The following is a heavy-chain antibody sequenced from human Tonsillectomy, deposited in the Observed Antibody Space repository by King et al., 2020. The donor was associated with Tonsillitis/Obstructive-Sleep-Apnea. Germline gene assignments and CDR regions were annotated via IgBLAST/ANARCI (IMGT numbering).Heavy chain of an antibody. CDR1: GYTFTSYA. J-gene: IGHJ6*02. CDR2: ISPYSGNT. V-gene: IGHV1-18*01. D-gene: IGHD3-10*01. CDR3: ARVALRGPGRHHHYYGMDV. Sequence: QLVQSGPEVKKPGASVKVSCKASGYTFTSYAISWVRQDPGQGLEWMGWISPYSGNTNYAQKLQGRVTMTTDTSTTTAYMELRSLRSDDTAVFYCARVALRGPGRHHHYYGMDVWGQGPTVTVSS.